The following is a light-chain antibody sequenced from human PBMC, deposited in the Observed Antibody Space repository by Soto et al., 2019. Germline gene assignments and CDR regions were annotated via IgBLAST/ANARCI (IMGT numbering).Light chain of an antibody. CDR1: QSVSSY. CDR3: QQYGGSPRT. Sequence: EIVLTQSPATLSLSPGERATLSCRASQSVSSYLAWYQQKPGQAPRLLIYGASSRATGIPDRFSGSGSGTDFTLTISRLEPEDFAVYYCQQYGGSPRTFGQGTKVE. J-gene: IGKJ1*01. V-gene: IGKV3-20*01. CDR2: GAS.